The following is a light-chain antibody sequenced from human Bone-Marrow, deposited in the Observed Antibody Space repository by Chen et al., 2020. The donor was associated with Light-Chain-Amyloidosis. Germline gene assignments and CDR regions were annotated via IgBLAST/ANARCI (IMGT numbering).Light chain of an antibody. CDR3: QQYKLFSFT. Sequence: DIRMTQSPSTLSASVGERVTITCRASQDIGDWLAWFQQKPGKAPDLLIYKASILQPGVPSRVSGSGSWTQFTLSSNSLQPDDFATYFCQQYKLFSFTFGQGTTL. J-gene: IGKJ2*01. CDR1: QDIGDW. V-gene: IGKV1-5*03. CDR2: KAS.